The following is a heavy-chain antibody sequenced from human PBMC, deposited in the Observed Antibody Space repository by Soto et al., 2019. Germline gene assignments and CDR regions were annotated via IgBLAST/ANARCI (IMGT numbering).Heavy chain of an antibody. CDR3: AKDRQLGSCLYYFDY. D-gene: IGHD5-18*01. V-gene: IGHV3-30*18. CDR2: ISYHGSNK. J-gene: IGHJ4*02. CDR1: GFTFSSYG. Sequence: QVQLVESGGRVVQPGRSLRLCCAASGFTFSSYGMHWVRQAPGKGLAWVAVISYHGSNKDYADSVKGRFTISRDNSKNTLYLQMNSLRGEETAVYYCAKDRQLGSCLYYFDYWGQGTLVTVSS.